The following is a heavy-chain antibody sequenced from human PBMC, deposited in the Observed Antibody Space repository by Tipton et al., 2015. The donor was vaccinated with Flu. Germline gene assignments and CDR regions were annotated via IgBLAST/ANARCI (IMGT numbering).Heavy chain of an antibody. D-gene: IGHD2-8*02. CDR3: ARDSGFCTGIDCHHFDY. J-gene: IGHJ4*02. Sequence: SLRLSCEASGFIFSSYEMNWVRQAPGKGLEWISYIASRDNRIYYADSVRGRFTISRDNARNSLFLQMSSLTAEDTAIYYCARDSGFCTGIDCHHFDYWGQGTLVTVSS. CDR2: IASRDNRI. CDR1: GFIFSSYE. V-gene: IGHV3-48*03.